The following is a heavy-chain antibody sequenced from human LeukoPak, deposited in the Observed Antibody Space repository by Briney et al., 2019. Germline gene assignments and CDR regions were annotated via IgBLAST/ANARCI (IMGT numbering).Heavy chain of an antibody. CDR2: IKSKTDGETT. CDR1: GFTFSNTW. J-gene: IGHJ4*02. CDR3: TTHRLVFDF. V-gene: IGHV3-15*01. Sequence: GGSLSLSCTASGFTFSNTWMSWVRQAPGKGPEWVGHIKSKTDGETTDYAAPVKGRLPISRDDSKNTLYLQMSSLKTEDTAVYYCTTHRLVFDFWGQGTLVPVSS. D-gene: IGHD6-19*01.